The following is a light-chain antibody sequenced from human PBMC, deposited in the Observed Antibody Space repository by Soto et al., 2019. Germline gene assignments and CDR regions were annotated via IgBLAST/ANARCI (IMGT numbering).Light chain of an antibody. V-gene: IGLV1-47*01. Sequence: QSVPTQPPSASGTPGQRVTISCSGSNSNIGNNYIYWYRQLPGTAPKLLIYRSNERPSGVPDRFSGSKSGTSASLAISGLRSEDEADYYCAAWDDSLSGYVFGIGTKVTVL. J-gene: IGLJ1*01. CDR3: AAWDDSLSGYV. CDR1: NSNIGNNY. CDR2: RSN.